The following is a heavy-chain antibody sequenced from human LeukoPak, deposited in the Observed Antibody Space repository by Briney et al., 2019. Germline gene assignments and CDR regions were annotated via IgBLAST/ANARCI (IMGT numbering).Heavy chain of an antibody. D-gene: IGHD3-22*01. CDR3: ARLLDNDTSGHPDTFDM. CDR2: VYYSGKT. Sequence: SETLSLTCAVSGGSISGHYWSWIRQPPGKGLEWIGYVYYSGKTYYSSSLRSRVTISVDTSKSHFSLKLTSVTAADTAVYYCARLLDNDTSGHPDTFDMWGQGTMVIVSS. J-gene: IGHJ3*02. CDR1: GGSISGHY. V-gene: IGHV4-59*11.